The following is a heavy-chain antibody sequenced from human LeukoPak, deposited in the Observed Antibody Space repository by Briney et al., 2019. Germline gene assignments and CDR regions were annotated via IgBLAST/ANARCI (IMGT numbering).Heavy chain of an antibody. Sequence: SETLSLTCTVSGGFISSYYWSWIRQPAGKGLEWIGRIYTSGSTNYNPSLKSRVTMSVDTSKDQFSLKLSSVTAADTAVYYCARGGRELDFDYWGQGTLVTVSS. V-gene: IGHV4-4*07. D-gene: IGHD1-1*01. CDR3: ARGGRELDFDY. CDR1: GGFISSYY. CDR2: IYTSGST. J-gene: IGHJ4*02.